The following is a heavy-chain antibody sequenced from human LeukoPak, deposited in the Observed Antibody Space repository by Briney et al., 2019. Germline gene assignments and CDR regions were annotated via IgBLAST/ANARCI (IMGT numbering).Heavy chain of an antibody. J-gene: IGHJ4*02. CDR1: GGSISSSSYY. D-gene: IGHD6-6*01. V-gene: IGHV4-39*01. CDR2: IYYSGST. CDR3: ASRGSSRPGGDFDY. Sequence: SETLSLTCTVSGGSISSSSYYWGWIRQPPGKGLEWIGSIYYSGSTYYNPSLKSRVTISVDTSKNQFSLKLSSVTAADTAVYYCASRGSSRPGGDFDYWGRGTLVTVSS.